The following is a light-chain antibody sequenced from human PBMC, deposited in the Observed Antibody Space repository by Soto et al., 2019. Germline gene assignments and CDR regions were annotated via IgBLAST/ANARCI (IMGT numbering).Light chain of an antibody. CDR3: CSYAGSSTV. Sequence: SALTQAAYGSSSPGQASRISCTGTSSDVGSYNLVSWYQQHPGKAPKLMIYEGSKRPSGVSNRFSGSKSGNTASLTISGLQAEDEADYYCCSYAGSSTVFGTGTKVTVL. CDR2: EGS. V-gene: IGLV2-23*01. J-gene: IGLJ1*01. CDR1: SSDVGSYNL.